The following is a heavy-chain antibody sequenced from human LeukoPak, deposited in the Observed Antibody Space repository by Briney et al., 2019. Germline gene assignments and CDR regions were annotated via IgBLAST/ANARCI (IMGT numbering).Heavy chain of an antibody. D-gene: IGHD2-2*01. J-gene: IGHJ6*02. CDR3: ARADCSSTSCSGV. Sequence: SETLSLTCTVSGGSISSYYWSWIRQPPGKGLEWIGYIYYSGSTNYNPSLKSRVTISVDTSKNQFSLRLRSVTAADTAVYYCARADCSSTSCSGVWGQGTTVTVPS. CDR1: GGSISSYY. V-gene: IGHV4-59*12. CDR2: IYYSGST.